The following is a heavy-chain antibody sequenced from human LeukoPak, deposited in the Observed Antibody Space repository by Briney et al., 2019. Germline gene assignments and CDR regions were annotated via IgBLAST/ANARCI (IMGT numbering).Heavy chain of an antibody. CDR1: GFTFSHYW. CDR3: AREAYGDYSLDH. Sequence: GGSLRLSCAASGFTFSHYWMHWVRQAPGKGLVWVSRIDTDGSSIAYADSVKGRFTISRDNAKNTLYLQVNGLRAEDTAVYYCAREAYGDYSLDHWGQGTLVTVSS. J-gene: IGHJ4*02. V-gene: IGHV3-74*01. CDR2: IDTDGSSI. D-gene: IGHD4-17*01.